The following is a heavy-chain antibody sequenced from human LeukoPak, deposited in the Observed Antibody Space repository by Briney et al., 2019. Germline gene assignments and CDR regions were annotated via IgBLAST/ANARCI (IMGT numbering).Heavy chain of an antibody. J-gene: IGHJ3*02. D-gene: IGHD3-22*01. V-gene: IGHV4-59*01. CDR3: AKYYHDSSGYGAFDI. CDR1: GGSISSDY. Sequence: SETLSLTCAVSGGSISSDYWSWIRQPPGKGLEWIGYFSNSGSTNYNPSLKSRVTISVDTSKNQFSLKLRFMTAADTAVYYCAKYYHDSSGYGAFDIWGQGTMVTVSS. CDR2: FSNSGST.